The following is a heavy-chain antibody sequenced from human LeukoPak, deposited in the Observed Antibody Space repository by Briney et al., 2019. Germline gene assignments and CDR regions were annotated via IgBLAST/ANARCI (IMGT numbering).Heavy chain of an antibody. J-gene: IGHJ3*02. CDR3: ARSNSGLDAFGI. D-gene: IGHD5-12*01. CDR1: GGSISSYY. Sequence: SETLSLTCTVSGGSISSYYWSWIRQPPGKGLEWIGYIYYSGSTNYNPSLKSRVTISVDTSKNQFSLKLSSVTAADTAVYYCARSNSGLDAFGIWGQGTMVTVSS. V-gene: IGHV4-59*01. CDR2: IYYSGST.